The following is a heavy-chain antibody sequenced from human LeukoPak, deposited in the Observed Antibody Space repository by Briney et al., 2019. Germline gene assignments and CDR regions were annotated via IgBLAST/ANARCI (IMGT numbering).Heavy chain of an antibody. V-gene: IGHV1-18*01. CDR2: ISAYNGNT. CDR1: GYTFTSYG. CDR3: ARAGLEFSSGWYSGY. Sequence: ASVKVSCKASGYTFTSYGISWVRQAPGQGLEWMGWISAYNGNTNYAQKLQGRVTMTTDTSTSTAYMELRSLRSDDTAVYYCARAGLEFSSGWYSGYWGQGTLVTVSS. D-gene: IGHD6-19*01. J-gene: IGHJ4*02.